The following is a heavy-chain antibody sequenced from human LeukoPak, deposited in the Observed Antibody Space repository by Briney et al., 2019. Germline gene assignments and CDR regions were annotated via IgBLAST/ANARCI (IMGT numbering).Heavy chain of an antibody. Sequence: SETLSLTCAVYGGSFSGYYWSWIRQPPGKGLEWIGEINHSGSTNYNPSLKSRVTISVDTSKNQFSLKLSSVTAADTAVYYCARGGWELFHYYFDYWGQGTLVTVSS. CDR2: INHSGST. J-gene: IGHJ4*02. D-gene: IGHD1-26*01. CDR3: ARGGWELFHYYFDY. CDR1: GGSFSGYY. V-gene: IGHV4-34*01.